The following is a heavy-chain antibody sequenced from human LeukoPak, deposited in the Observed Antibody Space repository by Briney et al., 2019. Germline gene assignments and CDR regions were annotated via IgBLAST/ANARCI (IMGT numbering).Heavy chain of an antibody. V-gene: IGHV4-61*02. J-gene: IGHJ4*02. Sequence: SETLSLTCTVSGGSISSGSYYWSWIRQPAGKGLEWIGRIYTSGSTNYNPSLKSRVTISVDTSMNQFSLKLSSVTAADTAVYYCARAKWSGNHIDYWGQGTLVTVSS. CDR1: GGSISSGSYY. CDR2: IYTSGST. D-gene: IGHD3-3*01. CDR3: ARAKWSGNHIDY.